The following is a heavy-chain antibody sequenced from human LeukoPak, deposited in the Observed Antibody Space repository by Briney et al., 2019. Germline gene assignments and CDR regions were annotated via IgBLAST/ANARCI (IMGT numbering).Heavy chain of an antibody. CDR1: GGSISSYY. J-gene: IGHJ4*02. CDR2: FHYSGST. Sequence: SETLSLTCTVSGGSISSYYWSWIRQPPGKGLEWIGYFHYSGSTNYHHSLKSRVTISVDTSKNQFSLKLSSVTGADTAVYYCARLGDSSSRLYYFDYWGQGTLVTVSS. V-gene: IGHV4-59*08. CDR3: ARLGDSSSRLYYFDY. D-gene: IGHD6-6*01.